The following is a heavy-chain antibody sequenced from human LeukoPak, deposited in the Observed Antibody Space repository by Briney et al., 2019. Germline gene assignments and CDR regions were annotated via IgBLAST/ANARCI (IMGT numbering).Heavy chain of an antibody. V-gene: IGHV4-34*01. Sequence: MPSETLSLTRAVYGGSFSGYYWSWIRQPPGKGLEWIGEINHSGSTNYNPSLKSRVTISVDTSKNQFSLKLSSVTAADTAVYYCARATQYDFWSGYPRIFDYWGQGTLVTVSS. D-gene: IGHD3-3*01. CDR1: GGSFSGYY. CDR3: ARATQYDFWSGYPRIFDY. CDR2: INHSGST. J-gene: IGHJ4*02.